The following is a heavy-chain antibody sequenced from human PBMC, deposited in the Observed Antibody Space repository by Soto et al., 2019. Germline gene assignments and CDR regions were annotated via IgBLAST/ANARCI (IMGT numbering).Heavy chain of an antibody. J-gene: IGHJ4*02. CDR3: ARGEAAAGRLQDYFDY. D-gene: IGHD6-13*01. Sequence: SETLSLTCTVSGGSISSGGYYWSWIRQHPGKGLEWIGYIYYSGSTYYNPSLKSRVTISVDTSKNQFSLKLSSVTAADTAVYYCARGEAAAGRLQDYFDYWGQGTLVTVSS. CDR1: GGSISSGGYY. V-gene: IGHV4-31*03. CDR2: IYYSGST.